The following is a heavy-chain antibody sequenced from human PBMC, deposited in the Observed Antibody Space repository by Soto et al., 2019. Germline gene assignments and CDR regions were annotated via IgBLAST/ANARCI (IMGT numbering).Heavy chain of an antibody. J-gene: IGHJ4*02. D-gene: IGHD4-17*01. CDR1: GFTFSSYG. Sequence: QVQLVESGGGVVQPGRSLRLSCAASGFTFSSYGMHWVRQAPGKGLEWVAVISYDGSNKYYADSVKGRFTISRDNSKNPLYLQMNSLRAEDTAVYYCAKDLTTVVTASSYWGQGTLVTVFS. V-gene: IGHV3-30*18. CDR2: ISYDGSNK. CDR3: AKDLTTVVTASSY.